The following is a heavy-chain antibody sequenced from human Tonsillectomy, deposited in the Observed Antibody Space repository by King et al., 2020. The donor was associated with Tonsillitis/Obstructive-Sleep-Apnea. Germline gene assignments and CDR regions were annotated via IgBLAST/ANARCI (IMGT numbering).Heavy chain of an antibody. J-gene: IGHJ6*02. D-gene: IGHD2-2*03. Sequence: QLQESGPGLVKPSETLSLTCTVSGGSISSYYWSWIRQPAGKGLEWIGRIYTSGSTNYNPSLKSRVTMSVDTSKNQFSLKLSSVTAADTAVYYCSLRTPGYCSSTSCYPYYYYGMDVWGQGTTVTVSS. CDR3: SLRTPGYCSSTSCYPYYYYGMDV. CDR1: GGSISSYY. CDR2: IYTSGST. V-gene: IGHV4-4*07.